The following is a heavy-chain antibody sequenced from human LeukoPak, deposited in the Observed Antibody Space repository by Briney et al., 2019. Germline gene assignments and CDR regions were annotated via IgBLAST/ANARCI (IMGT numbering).Heavy chain of an antibody. Sequence: SETLSLTCTVSGGSISSYYWSWIRQPPGKGLEWIGYIYYSGSTNYNPSLKSRVTISVDTSKNQFSLKLSSVTAADTAVYYCAGMEDSYGYDYWGQGTLVTVSS. V-gene: IGHV4-59*12. CDR3: AGMEDSYGYDY. CDR2: IYYSGST. J-gene: IGHJ4*02. CDR1: GGSISSYY. D-gene: IGHD5-18*01.